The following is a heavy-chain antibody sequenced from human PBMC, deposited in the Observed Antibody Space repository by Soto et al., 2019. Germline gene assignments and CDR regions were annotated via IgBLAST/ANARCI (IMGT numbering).Heavy chain of an antibody. D-gene: IGHD6-13*01. Sequence: SETQSLTCTFSGFYISSYYWSWIRQPPGKGLEWIGYIYFSGGTNYNPSLKSRVTISVDTSKNQFSLKLSSVTAADTAVYYCARESRSWYGSIWDYWGQGTLVTVSS. CDR3: ARESRSWYGSIWDY. CDR2: IYFSGGT. V-gene: IGHV4-59*12. J-gene: IGHJ4*02. CDR1: GFYISSYY.